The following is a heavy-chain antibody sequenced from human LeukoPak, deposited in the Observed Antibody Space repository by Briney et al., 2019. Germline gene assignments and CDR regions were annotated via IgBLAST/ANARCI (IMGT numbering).Heavy chain of an antibody. J-gene: IGHJ4*02. V-gene: IGHV1-24*01. CDR3: ATDSSYDILTGYYHFAY. CDR2: FDPEDGET. Sequence: GASVTVSCKVSGYTLTELSMHWVRQAPGKGLEWMGGFDPEDGETIYAQKFQGRVTMTEDTSTDTAYMELSSLRSEDTAVYYCATDSSYDILTGYYHFAYWGQGTLVTVSS. D-gene: IGHD3-9*01. CDR1: GYTLTELS.